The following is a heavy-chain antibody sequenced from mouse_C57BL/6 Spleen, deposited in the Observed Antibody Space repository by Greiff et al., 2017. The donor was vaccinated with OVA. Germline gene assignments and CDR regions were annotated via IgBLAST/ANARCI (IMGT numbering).Heavy chain of an antibody. CDR2: IDPSDSYT. J-gene: IGHJ3*01. CDR3: ARDFDYGGRFAY. D-gene: IGHD2-4*01. Sequence: QVQLQQPGAELVMPGASVKLSCKASGYTFTSYWMHWVKQRPGQGLEWIGEIDPSDSYTNYNQKFKGKSTLTVDKSSSTAYMQLSSLTSEDSAVYYSARDFDYGGRFAYWGQGTLVTVSA. CDR1: GYTFTSYW. V-gene: IGHV1-69*01.